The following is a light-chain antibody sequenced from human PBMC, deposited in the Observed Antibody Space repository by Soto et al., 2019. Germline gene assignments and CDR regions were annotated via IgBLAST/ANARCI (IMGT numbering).Light chain of an antibody. J-gene: IGLJ2*01. V-gene: IGLV2-8*01. CDR3: SSFAGSPVV. CDR1: SSDVGEENY. Sequence: QSALTQPPSASGSPGQSVTITCSGTSSDVGEENYVCWYQQHPGKVPKLILYEVSKRPSGVPDRFSGSRSGNTASLTVSGLQAEDEADYYCSSFAGSPVVFGGGTKLTV. CDR2: EVS.